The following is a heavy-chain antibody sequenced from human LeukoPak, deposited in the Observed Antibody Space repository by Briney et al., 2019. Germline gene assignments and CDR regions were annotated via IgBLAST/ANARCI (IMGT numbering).Heavy chain of an antibody. CDR2: INIQHAKT. V-gene: IGHV1-18*01. J-gene: IGHJ3*02. Sequence: GASVKVSCKASGDSFTSYGISWVRQAPGQGLEWMGWINIQHAKTNYAQNLQGRVTMTTDTSTNTAYMELRSLTSDDTAVYYCARDGYYDSSGYYYVFAFDIWGPGTMVTVSS. CDR3: ARDGYYDSSGYYYVFAFDI. CDR1: GDSFTSYG. D-gene: IGHD3-22*01.